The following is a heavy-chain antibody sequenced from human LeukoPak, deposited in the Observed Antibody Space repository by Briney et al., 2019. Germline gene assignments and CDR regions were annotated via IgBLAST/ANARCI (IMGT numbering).Heavy chain of an antibody. CDR2: FYDSGST. J-gene: IGHJ4*02. CDR3: ARQSISGSSLSYFDY. CDR1: GXSISSYY. Sequence: SETLSLTCTVSGXSISSYYWSWIRQPPGKGLESIVNFYDSGSTNYNPSLKSRVTISVDTSKNQCSLKLRSVTAADTAVYYCARQSISGSSLSYFDYWGQGTLVNVSS. D-gene: IGHD3-22*01. V-gene: IGHV4-59*01.